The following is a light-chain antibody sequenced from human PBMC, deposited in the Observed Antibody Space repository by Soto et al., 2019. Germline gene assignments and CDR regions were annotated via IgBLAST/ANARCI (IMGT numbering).Light chain of an antibody. V-gene: IGKV1-5*01. CDR3: QQYNSYPWT. J-gene: IGKJ1*01. Sequence: DIQMTQSPSTLSASVGDRVTIACRASQSISSWLAWYQQKPGKAPKPLLYGASSLESGVPSRFSGSGSGTEFTLTISSLQPDDFATYYCQQYNSYPWTFGQGTKVEIK. CDR2: GAS. CDR1: QSISSW.